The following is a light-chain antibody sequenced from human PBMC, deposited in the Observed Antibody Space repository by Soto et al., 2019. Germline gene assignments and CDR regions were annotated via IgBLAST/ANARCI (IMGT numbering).Light chain of an antibody. CDR1: QSVRSNF. Sequence: EIVLTQSPGTPSLSPGERATLSRRASQSVRSNFLAWYQQKPGQAPRLLIYGASNRATGIPDRFSGSGSGTDFTLTITRLEPEDFAMYYCQRYDSLRTFGQGTKVDIK. V-gene: IGKV3-20*01. CDR3: QRYDSLRT. CDR2: GAS. J-gene: IGKJ1*01.